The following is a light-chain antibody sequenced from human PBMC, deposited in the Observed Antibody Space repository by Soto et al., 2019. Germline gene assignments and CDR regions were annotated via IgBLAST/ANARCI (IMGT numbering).Light chain of an antibody. Sequence: EIVMTQSPVTLSVSPGERATLSCRASQSVTNSYLAWYQQKPGQAPRLLIYSTSTRAAGIPDRFTGRGSGTHFTLAISRLEPEDFAVYYCHQFGDSPQTFGQGTTVEV. CDR1: QSVTNSY. CDR3: HQFGDSPQT. V-gene: IGKV3-20*01. J-gene: IGKJ1*01. CDR2: STS.